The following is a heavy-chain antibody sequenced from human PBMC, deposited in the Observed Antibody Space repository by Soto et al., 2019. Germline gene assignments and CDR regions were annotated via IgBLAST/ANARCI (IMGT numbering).Heavy chain of an antibody. J-gene: IGHJ3*02. D-gene: IGHD7-27*01. V-gene: IGHV3-53*02. CDR1: GLTVSSNY. CDR2: LYSGGST. CDR3: ARDLPGDEGDGFDI. Sequence: EVQLVETGGGLIQPGGSLRLSCAASGLTVSSNYMNWVRQAPGKGLEWVSVLYSGGSTHYAGSVKRRFIISRDNSKARVYLQMNSLRVEDTAIYYCARDLPGDEGDGFDIWGHGTMVTVSS.